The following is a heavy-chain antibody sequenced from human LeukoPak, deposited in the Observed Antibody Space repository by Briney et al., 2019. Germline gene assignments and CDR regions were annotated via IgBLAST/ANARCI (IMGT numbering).Heavy chain of an antibody. V-gene: IGHV3-53*01. J-gene: IGHJ4*02. D-gene: IGHD2-15*01. CDR2: IYSGGST. Sequence: GGSLRLSCAASGFTVSSNYMSWVRQAPGKGLEWVSVIYSGGSTYYADSVKGRFTISRDNSKNTLYLQMNSLRAEDTAVYYCAKRDTVVAASDYWGQGTLVTVSS. CDR1: GFTVSSNY. CDR3: AKRDTVVAASDY.